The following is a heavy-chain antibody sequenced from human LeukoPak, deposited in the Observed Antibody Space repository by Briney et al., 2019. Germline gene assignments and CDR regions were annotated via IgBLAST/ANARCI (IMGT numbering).Heavy chain of an antibody. D-gene: IGHD2-2*01. Sequence: GASVKVSCKASGGTFSSYAISWVRQAPGQGLEWMGGIIPIFSTANYAQKFQGRVTITADESTSTAYMELSSLRSEDTAVYYCATYCSSTSCQIPHAFDIWGQGTMVTVSS. V-gene: IGHV1-69*13. CDR2: IIPIFSTA. J-gene: IGHJ3*02. CDR1: GGTFSSYA. CDR3: ATYCSSTSCQIPHAFDI.